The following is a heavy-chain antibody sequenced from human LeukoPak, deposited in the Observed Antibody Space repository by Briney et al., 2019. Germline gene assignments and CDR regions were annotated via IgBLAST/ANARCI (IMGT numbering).Heavy chain of an antibody. CDR2: ILNDGSQE. CDR3: ARDDALGDNALDI. CDR1: GFTFSSYG. J-gene: IGHJ3*02. Sequence: GGSLRLSCAASGFTFSSYGMHWVRQAPGKGLEWVAVILNDGSQEKYADSVKGRFTISRDNSKDTLFLQMNSLRAEDTAVYYCARDDALGDNALDIWGQGQWSPSL. V-gene: IGHV3-33*01. D-gene: IGHD3-16*01.